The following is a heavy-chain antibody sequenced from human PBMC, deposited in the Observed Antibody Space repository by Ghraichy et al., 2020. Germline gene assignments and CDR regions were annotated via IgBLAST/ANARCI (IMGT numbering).Heavy chain of an antibody. Sequence: GESLNISCAASGFTFSSYSMNWVRQAPGKGLEWVSYISSSSSTIYYADSVKGRFTISRDNAKNSLYLQMNSLRAEDTAVYYCAREGPGGYCSGGSCPPYYYYYGMDVWGQGTTVTVSS. CDR1: GFTFSSYS. J-gene: IGHJ6*02. CDR2: ISSSSSTI. D-gene: IGHD2-15*01. CDR3: AREGPGGYCSGGSCPPYYYYYGMDV. V-gene: IGHV3-48*01.